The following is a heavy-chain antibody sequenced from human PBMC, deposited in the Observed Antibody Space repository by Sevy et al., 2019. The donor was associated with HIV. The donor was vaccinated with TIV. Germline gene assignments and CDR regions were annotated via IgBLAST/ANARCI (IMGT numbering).Heavy chain of an antibody. Sequence: GGSLRLSCAASGFTFSSYAMNWVRQAPGKGLEWVSTICGSGGVTYYSDSVKGRFTISRDKSKNTLYLQMNSLRAEDTAVYYCAGGRYDSRGSFDAFDIWGHGTMVTVSS. CDR2: ICGSGGVT. V-gene: IGHV3-23*01. CDR3: AGGRYDSRGSFDAFDI. CDR1: GFTFSSYA. D-gene: IGHD3-22*01. J-gene: IGHJ3*02.